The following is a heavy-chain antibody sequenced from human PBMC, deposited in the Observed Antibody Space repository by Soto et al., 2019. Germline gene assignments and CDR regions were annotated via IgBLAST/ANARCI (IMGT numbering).Heavy chain of an antibody. CDR2: MSHSGTT. V-gene: IGHV4-59*01. Sequence: PSGTLSLTCTVSGGSISRYDWSWIRQPPGKGLEWIGYMSHSGTTDYSTSLKSRVTISVDTSRNQFSLELSSVTAADTAVYYCARLVATNIYYYYYGLDVWGQGTTVTVSS. CDR1: GGSISRYD. J-gene: IGHJ6*02. CDR3: ARLVATNIYYYYYGLDV. D-gene: IGHD5-12*01.